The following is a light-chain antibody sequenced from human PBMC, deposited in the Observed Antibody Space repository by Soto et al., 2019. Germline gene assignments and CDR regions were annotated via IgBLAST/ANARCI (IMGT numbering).Light chain of an antibody. CDR2: DAS. Sequence: EIVMTQSPATLSVSPGESITLSCRASQNIWNKLAWYQQKPGQTPRLLIFDASARATGVPARFSGSGSETEFTLTISSLQSEDFAVYYCQHYNDWPRTFGGGTKVDIK. J-gene: IGKJ4*01. CDR1: QNIWNK. CDR3: QHYNDWPRT. V-gene: IGKV3-15*01.